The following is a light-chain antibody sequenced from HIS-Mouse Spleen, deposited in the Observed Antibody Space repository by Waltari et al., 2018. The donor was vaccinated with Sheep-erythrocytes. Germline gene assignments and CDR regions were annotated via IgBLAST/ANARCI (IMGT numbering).Light chain of an antibody. CDR2: QDS. CDR1: KLGDKY. V-gene: IGLV3-1*01. J-gene: IGLJ2*01. Sequence: SYELTQPPSVSVSPGQTASITCSGDKLGDKYACWYQQKPGQSPVLVIYQDSKRPSGNTERFSGSNSGNTATLTISGTQAMDEADYYCQAWDSSTAVFGGGTKLTVL. CDR3: QAWDSSTAV.